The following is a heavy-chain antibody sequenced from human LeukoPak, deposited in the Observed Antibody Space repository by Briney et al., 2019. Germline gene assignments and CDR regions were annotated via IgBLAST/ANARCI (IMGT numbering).Heavy chain of an antibody. CDR2: ISGSGGST. D-gene: IGHD3-22*01. CDR3: AKGKRIVVVTPPFDY. V-gene: IGHV3-23*01. J-gene: IGHJ4*02. Sequence: GGSLRLSRAASGFTFSSYAMSWVRQAPGKGLEWVSAISGSGGSTYYADSVKGRFTISRDNSKNTLYLQMNSLRAEDTAVYYCAKGKRIVVVTPPFDYWGQGTLVTVSS. CDR1: GFTFSSYA.